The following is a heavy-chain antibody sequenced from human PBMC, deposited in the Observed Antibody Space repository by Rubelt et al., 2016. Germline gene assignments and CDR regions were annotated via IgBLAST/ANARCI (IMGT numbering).Heavy chain of an antibody. CDR2: ISAYDGNT. V-gene: IGHV1-18*01. Sequence: QVQLVQSGAEVKKPGASVKVSCKASGYTFTSYGISWVRQAPGQGLEGMGWISAYDGNTNYAQKLQGRVTLTRETSTCTGDMELSSLGSEDTAVYYCAREIIAAAGFDYWGQGTLVTVSS. D-gene: IGHD6-25*01. CDR3: AREIIAAAGFDY. CDR1: GYTFTSYG. J-gene: IGHJ4*02.